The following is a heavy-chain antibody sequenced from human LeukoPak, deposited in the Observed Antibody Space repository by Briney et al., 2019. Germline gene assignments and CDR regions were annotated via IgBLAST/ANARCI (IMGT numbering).Heavy chain of an antibody. Sequence: GESLRISCKGSGHSFISYRIVWVRQMPGKGLEWMGIVDPGDSDIRYNPSFQGQVTISADKSLSIAYLQWSSLKASDSAMYYCARPMGRWLEALDLWGQGTLVTVSS. V-gene: IGHV5-51*01. J-gene: IGHJ5*02. CDR2: VDPGDSDI. CDR3: ARPMGRWLEALDL. CDR1: GHSFISYR. D-gene: IGHD5-24*01.